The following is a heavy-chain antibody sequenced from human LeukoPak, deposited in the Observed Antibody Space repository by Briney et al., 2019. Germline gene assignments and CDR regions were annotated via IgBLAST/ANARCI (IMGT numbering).Heavy chain of an antibody. D-gene: IGHD2-8*01. CDR2: ITAPGDAT. CDR3: AKAFGTNGYFQLPIDF. CDR1: GFNFNSNA. J-gene: IGHJ4*02. Sequence: GGSLRLSCEPSGFNFNSNAMTWVRQAPGKGLECVSAITAPGDATYYADSVKGRFSISRDNSKNTLYLQLNSLRVEDTALYYCAKAFGTNGYFQLPIDFWGQGTLVTVSS. V-gene: IGHV3-23*01.